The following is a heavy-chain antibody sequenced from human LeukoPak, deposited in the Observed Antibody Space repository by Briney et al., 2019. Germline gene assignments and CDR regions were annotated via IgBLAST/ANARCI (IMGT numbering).Heavy chain of an antibody. V-gene: IGHV1-18*01. CDR2: ISAYNGNT. J-gene: IGHJ4*02. CDR3: ARDRTGTTRYYFDY. Sequence: ASVKVSCKASGYTFTSYGISWVRQAPGQGLEWMGWISAYNGNTNYAQKLQGRVTTTTDTSTSTAYMELRSLRSDDTAVYYCARDRTGTTRYYFDYWGQGTLVTVSS. CDR1: GYTFTSYG. D-gene: IGHD4-11*01.